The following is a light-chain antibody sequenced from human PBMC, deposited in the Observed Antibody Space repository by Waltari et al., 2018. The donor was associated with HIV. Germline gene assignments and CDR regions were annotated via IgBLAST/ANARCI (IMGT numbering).Light chain of an antibody. CDR1: RDISND. V-gene: IGKV1-27*01. Sequence: DIQMSQAPSSLSASVGDRVTITCRASRDISNDLAWYQQKSGEVPKLLIYGASTLRSGVSSRFRGSGSGTEFTLTINSLQPEDVASYYCQNYDSAPVAFGQGTRLEI. J-gene: IGKJ5*01. CDR2: GAS. CDR3: QNYDSAPVA.